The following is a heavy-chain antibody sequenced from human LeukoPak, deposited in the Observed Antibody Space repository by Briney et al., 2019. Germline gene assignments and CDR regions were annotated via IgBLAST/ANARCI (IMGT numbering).Heavy chain of an antibody. V-gene: IGHV3-7*03. D-gene: IGHD4-17*01. CDR1: GFTFSSYW. Sequence: PGGSLRLSCAASGFTFSSYWMSWVRQAPGKGQEWVANIKQDGSEKYYVDSVKGRFTISRDDTKMSLYLQMNNLRIEDTAIYYCASGGDYAGVAAVFRHWGQGYLLTVSS. CDR3: ASGGDYAGVAAVFRH. J-gene: IGHJ4*02. CDR2: IKQDGSEK.